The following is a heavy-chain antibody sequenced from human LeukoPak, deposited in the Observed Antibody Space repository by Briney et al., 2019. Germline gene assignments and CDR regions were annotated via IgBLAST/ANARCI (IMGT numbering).Heavy chain of an antibody. CDR2: FDPEDGET. D-gene: IGHD2-8*01. J-gene: IGHJ4*02. Sequence: ASVKVSCKVSGYTLTELSMHWVRQAPGKGLEWMGGFDPEDGETIYAQKFQGRVTITRDTSASTAYMELSSLRSEDTAVYYCARDHVYAIPFDYWGQGTLVTVSS. CDR3: ARDHVYAIPFDY. CDR1: GYTLTELS. V-gene: IGHV1-24*01.